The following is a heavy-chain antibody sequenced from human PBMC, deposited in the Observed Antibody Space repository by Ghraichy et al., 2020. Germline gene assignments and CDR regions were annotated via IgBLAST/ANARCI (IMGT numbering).Heavy chain of an antibody. CDR2: IWNDGTTK. V-gene: IGHV3-33*01. CDR1: EFTFSIYS. CDR3: ARENLVAGTRAFDI. Sequence: GGSLRLSCAASEFTFSIYSMHWVRQAPGKGLEWMTVIWNDGTTKYYADSVKGRFAISRDNSKNTLYLQMNSLRAEDTAVYYCARENLVAGTRAFDIWGQGTMVTVSS. J-gene: IGHJ3*02. D-gene: IGHD6-19*01.